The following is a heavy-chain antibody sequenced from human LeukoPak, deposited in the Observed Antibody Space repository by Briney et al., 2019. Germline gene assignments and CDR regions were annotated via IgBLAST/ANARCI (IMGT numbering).Heavy chain of an antibody. CDR2: ISGSKT. J-gene: IGHJ4*02. CDR1: EFDFSSHA. Sequence: PGGSLRLSCAASEFDFSSHAMTWVRQAPGKGLEWVSAISGSKTYYADSVKGRFTISRDNSKNTLYLQMNSLRAEDTAVYYCAKKSFDYWGQGTLVTVSS. CDR3: AKKSFDY. V-gene: IGHV3-23*01.